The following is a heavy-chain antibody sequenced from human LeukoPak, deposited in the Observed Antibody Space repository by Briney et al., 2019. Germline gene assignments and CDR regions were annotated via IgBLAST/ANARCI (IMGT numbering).Heavy chain of an antibody. D-gene: IGHD4-17*01. CDR2: VYNDVST. CDR3: ARSSPAYGDYVRFDP. J-gene: IGHJ5*02. CDR1: GASISDYY. Sequence: SETLSLTCTVSGASISDYYWSWIRQPPGKGLEWIAYVYNDVSTKYNPSLKSRVTISVDTSKNQVSLWLSSVTAADTAVYYCARSSPAYGDYVRFDPWGQGTQVTVSS. V-gene: IGHV4-59*08.